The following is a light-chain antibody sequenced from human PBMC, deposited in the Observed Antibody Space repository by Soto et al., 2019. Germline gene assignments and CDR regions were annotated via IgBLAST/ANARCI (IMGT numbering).Light chain of an antibody. V-gene: IGLV1-51*01. CDR3: GTWDDSLSAVL. Sequence: QSVLTQPPSVSAAPGQKVSISCSGRNSNIGNNYVSWYQQVPGTAPKLLIYDNNERPSGIPDRFSGSKSGTSATLGIAGLQTGDDAVYYCGTWDDSLSAVLFGGGTKLTVL. J-gene: IGLJ3*02. CDR2: DNN. CDR1: NSNIGNNY.